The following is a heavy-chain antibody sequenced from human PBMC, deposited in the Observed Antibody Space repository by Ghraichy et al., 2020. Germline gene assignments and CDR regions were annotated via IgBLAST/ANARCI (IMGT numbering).Heavy chain of an antibody. CDR3: ARGSEGVLMVYANPSAVYFDY. Sequence: SETLSLTCAVYGGSFSGYYWSWIRQPPGKGLEWIGEINHSGSTNYNPSLKSRVTISVDTSKNQFSLKLSSVTAADTAVYYCARGSEGVLMVYANPSAVYFDYWGQGTLVTVSS. J-gene: IGHJ4*02. CDR2: INHSGST. CDR1: GGSFSGYY. V-gene: IGHV4-34*01. D-gene: IGHD2-8*01.